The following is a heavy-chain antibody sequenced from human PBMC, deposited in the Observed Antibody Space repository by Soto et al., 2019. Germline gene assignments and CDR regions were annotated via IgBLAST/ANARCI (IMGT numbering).Heavy chain of an antibody. D-gene: IGHD3-10*01. J-gene: IGHJ3*02. V-gene: IGHV3-72*01. Sequence: EVQLVESGGGLVQPGGSLRLSCAASGFIFSDHYIDWVRQAPGKGLEWVDRTRDKANSYTTEYAASVKDRFTISRDDSKTSLYLLMNSLKTEDTAVYYCARVTARRGFDIWGQGTMVTVSS. CDR1: GFIFSDHY. CDR3: ARVTARRGFDI. CDR2: TRDKANSYTT.